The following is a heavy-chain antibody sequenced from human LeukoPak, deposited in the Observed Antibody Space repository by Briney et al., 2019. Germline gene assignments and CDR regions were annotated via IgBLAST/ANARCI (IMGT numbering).Heavy chain of an antibody. V-gene: IGHV4-34*01. Sequence: SETLSLXCAVYGGSFSGYYWSWIRQPPGKGLEWIGEINHSGSTNYNPSLKSRVTISVDTSKNQFSLKLSSVTAADTAVYYCARGVGRHYYDSSGRYYFDYWGQGTLVTVSS. CDR2: INHSGST. CDR3: ARGVGRHYYDSSGRYYFDY. J-gene: IGHJ4*02. D-gene: IGHD3-22*01. CDR1: GGSFSGYY.